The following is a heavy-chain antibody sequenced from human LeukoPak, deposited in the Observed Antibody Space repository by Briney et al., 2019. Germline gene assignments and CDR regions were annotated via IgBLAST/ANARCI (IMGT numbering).Heavy chain of an antibody. D-gene: IGHD3-10*01. J-gene: IGHJ4*02. V-gene: IGHV3-30-3*01. CDR2: ISYDGSNK. Sequence: GGSLRLSCAASGFTFSSYAMHWVRQAPGKGLEWVAVISYDGSNKYYADSVKGRFTIFRDNSKNTLYLQMNSLRAEDTAVYYCARPPYYGSGSYFDYWGQGTLVTVSS. CDR3: ARPPYYGSGSYFDY. CDR1: GFTFSSYA.